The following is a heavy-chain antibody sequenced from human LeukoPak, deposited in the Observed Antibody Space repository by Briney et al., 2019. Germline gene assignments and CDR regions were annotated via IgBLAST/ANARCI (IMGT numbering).Heavy chain of an antibody. CDR1: GGSISSYY. CDR3: ARARTDGWYWFDY. V-gene: IGHV4-59*06. J-gene: IGHJ4*02. D-gene: IGHD6-19*01. CDR2: IYYSGST. Sequence: PSETLSLTCTVSGGSISSYYWSWIRQPPGKGLEWIGYIYYSGSTYYNPSLKSRVTISVDTSKNQFSLKLSSVTAADTAVYYCARARTDGWYWFDYWGQGTLVTVSS.